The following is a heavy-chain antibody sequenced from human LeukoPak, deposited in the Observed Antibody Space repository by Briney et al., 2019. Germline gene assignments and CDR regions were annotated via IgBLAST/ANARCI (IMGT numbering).Heavy chain of an antibody. Sequence: GASVKVSCKASGFTFTSSAVQWVRQARGQRLEWIGWIVVGSGNTNYAQKFQERVTITRDMSTSTAYMGLSSLRSEDTAVYYCAAGRFLEWLVRMDVWGQGTTVTVSS. CDR1: GFTFTSSA. CDR3: AAGRFLEWLVRMDV. CDR2: IVVGSGNT. D-gene: IGHD3-3*01. J-gene: IGHJ6*02. V-gene: IGHV1-58*01.